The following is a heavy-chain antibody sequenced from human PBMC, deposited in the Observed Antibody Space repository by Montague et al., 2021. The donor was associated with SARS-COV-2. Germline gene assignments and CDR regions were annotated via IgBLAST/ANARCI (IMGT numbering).Heavy chain of an antibody. CDR1: GFSIGSGDY. CDR2: IYHSGTT. J-gene: IGHJ6*02. D-gene: IGHD3-10*01. V-gene: IGHV4-38-2*02. CDR3: GLGRGFAVGNHYYYSYGLDV. Sequence: SETLSLTCTVSGFSIGSGDYWGWIRQPPGKGLEWIGSIYHSGTTXXNPXXXSRLTMSIDTSTNQFSLRLTSVTAADTAVYFCGLGRGFAVGNHYYYSYGLDVWGQGTTVTVSS.